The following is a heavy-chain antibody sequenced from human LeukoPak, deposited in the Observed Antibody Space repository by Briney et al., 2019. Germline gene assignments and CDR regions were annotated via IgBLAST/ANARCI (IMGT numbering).Heavy chain of an antibody. Sequence: GGSLRLSCAASGFTFDDYGMSWVRQGPGKGLEWVSGINWNGGMTAYADSVKGRFTISRDNSKNTLYLQMNSLRAEDTAVYYCAKGGPYSSHFDYWGQGTLVTVSS. CDR3: AKGGPYSSHFDY. D-gene: IGHD6-13*01. CDR1: GFTFDDYG. J-gene: IGHJ4*02. V-gene: IGHV3-20*04. CDR2: INWNGGMT.